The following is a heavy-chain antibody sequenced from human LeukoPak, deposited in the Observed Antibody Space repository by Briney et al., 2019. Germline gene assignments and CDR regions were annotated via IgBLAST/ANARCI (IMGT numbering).Heavy chain of an antibody. J-gene: IGHJ6*03. D-gene: IGHD3-22*01. V-gene: IGHV4-39*07. CDR2: IYYSGST. CDR3: ASLVTDYYDSSGYYYYYMDV. Sequence: PSETLSLTCTVSGGSISSGGYHWSWIRQHPGKGLEWIGSIYYSGSTYYNPSLKSRVTISVDTSKNQFSLKLSSVTAADTAVYYCASLVTDYYDSSGYYYYYMDVWGKGTTVTVSS. CDR1: GGSISSGGYH.